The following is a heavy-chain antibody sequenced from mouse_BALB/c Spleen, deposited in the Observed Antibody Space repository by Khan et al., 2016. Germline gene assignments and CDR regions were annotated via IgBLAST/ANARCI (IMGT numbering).Heavy chain of an antibody. CDR2: ILPGSGNS. CDR1: GYTFNNYW. CDR3: ARAWYSMDY. Sequence: QVQLKESGAELMKPGASVKISCKATGYTFNNYWIEWVKQRPGHGLEWIGDILPGSGNSNYNENLKGKGTFTADTSSNTAYMQLSSLTSEDSAVYYCARAWYSMDYWGQGTSVTVSS. V-gene: IGHV1-9*01. J-gene: IGHJ4*01.